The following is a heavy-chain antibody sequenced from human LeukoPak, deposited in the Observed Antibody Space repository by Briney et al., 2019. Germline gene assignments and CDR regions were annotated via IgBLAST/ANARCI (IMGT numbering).Heavy chain of an antibody. Sequence: GGSLRLSCAASVFTFSSYAMSCVRQSRGKGLEWVSAISWSGFSTFYADSVKGRFTISRDNSKNTLYLQMTSLSAEDPAVYYCAKNWDGSGSAPDYWGQGTLVTVSS. V-gene: IGHV3-23*01. CDR2: ISWSGFST. CDR1: VFTFSSYA. D-gene: IGHD3-10*01. J-gene: IGHJ4*02. CDR3: AKNWDGSGSAPDY.